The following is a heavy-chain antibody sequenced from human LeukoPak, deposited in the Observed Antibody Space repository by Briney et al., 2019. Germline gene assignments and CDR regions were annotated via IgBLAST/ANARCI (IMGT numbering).Heavy chain of an antibody. CDR1: GYTFTSYG. CDR2: ISAYNGNT. Sequence: ASVKVSCKASGYTFTSYGISWVRQPPGQGREWMGWISAYNGNTNYAQKLQARVTMTTDTSTSTAYMEVRSLRSDDTAVYYCARDPPFIVVVAAATPDDYWGQGTLVTVSS. D-gene: IGHD2-15*01. V-gene: IGHV1-18*01. CDR3: ARDPPFIVVVAAATPDDY. J-gene: IGHJ4*02.